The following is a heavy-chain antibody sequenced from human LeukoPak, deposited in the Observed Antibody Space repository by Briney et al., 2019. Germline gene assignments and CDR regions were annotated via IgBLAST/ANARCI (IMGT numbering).Heavy chain of an antibody. D-gene: IGHD1-1*01. Sequence: GGSLRLSCEVSGFTVSSNYMNWVRQDPGKGLEWVSVIYSGGSTFYADSVKGRCTISRDISKNTLYLQMNSLRADDTAVYYCARGTLERRPNYYYLDYWGQGALVTVSS. J-gene: IGHJ4*02. CDR3: ARGTLERRPNYYYLDY. V-gene: IGHV3-66*01. CDR1: GFTVSSNY. CDR2: IYSGGST.